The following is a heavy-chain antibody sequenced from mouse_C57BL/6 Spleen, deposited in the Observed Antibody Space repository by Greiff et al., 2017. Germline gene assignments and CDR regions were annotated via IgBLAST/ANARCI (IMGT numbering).Heavy chain of an antibody. CDR1: GYTFTSYW. CDR3: ARRYYGSSDWYFDV. D-gene: IGHD1-1*01. Sequence: QVHVKQPGAELVRPGSSVKLSCKASGYTFTSYWMDWVKQRPGQGLEWIGNIYPSDSETHYNQKFKDKATLTVDKSSSTAYMQLSSLTSEDSAVYYCARRYYGSSDWYFDVWGTGTTVTVSS. V-gene: IGHV1-61*01. J-gene: IGHJ1*03. CDR2: IYPSDSET.